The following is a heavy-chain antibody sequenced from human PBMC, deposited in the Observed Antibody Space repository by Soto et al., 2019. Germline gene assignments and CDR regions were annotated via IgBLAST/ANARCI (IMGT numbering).Heavy chain of an antibody. CDR3: AKTPIAVAGTKSGYDFDY. D-gene: IGHD6-19*01. CDR1: GFTFSSYG. V-gene: IGHV3-30*18. Sequence: GGSLRLSCAASGFTFSSYGMHWVRQAPGKGLEWVAVISYDGSNKYYADSVKGRFIISRDNSKNTLYLQMNSLRAEDTAALYCAKTPIAVAGTKSGYDFDYWGQGTLVTVSS. J-gene: IGHJ4*01. CDR2: ISYDGSNK.